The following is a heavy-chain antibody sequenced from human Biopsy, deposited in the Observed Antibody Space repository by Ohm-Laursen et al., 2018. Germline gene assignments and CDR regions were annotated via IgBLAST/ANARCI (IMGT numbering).Heavy chain of an antibody. Sequence: GTLSLTCTVSGGSISSYYWSWIRQPPGKGLECIEYIYYSGSTNYSPSLKSRVTMSVDTSKNQFSLKLSSVTAADTAVYYCARLWGGYHFHGMDVWGQGTTVTVSS. CDR2: IYYSGST. J-gene: IGHJ6*02. D-gene: IGHD7-27*01. V-gene: IGHV4-59*08. CDR1: GGSISSYY. CDR3: ARLWGGYHFHGMDV.